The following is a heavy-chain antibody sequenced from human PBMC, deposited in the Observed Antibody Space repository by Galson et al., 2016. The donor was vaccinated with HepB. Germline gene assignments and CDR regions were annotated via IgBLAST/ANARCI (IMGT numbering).Heavy chain of an antibody. CDR1: GGSISNSSSY. J-gene: IGHJ6*03. D-gene: IGHD3-3*01. CDR3: ARQYDFWRGYLDV. V-gene: IGHV4-39*01. CDR2: IYYGGST. Sequence: SETLSLTCTVSGGSISNSSSYWGWIRQPPGKGLEWIGSIYYGGSTHNNPSLKSRVTIFVDTSKNQFSLKLTSVTAADTAVYYCARQYDFWRGYLDVWGKGTTVTVSS.